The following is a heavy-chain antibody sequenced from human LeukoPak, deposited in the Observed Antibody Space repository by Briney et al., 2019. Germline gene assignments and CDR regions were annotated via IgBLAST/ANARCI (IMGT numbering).Heavy chain of an antibody. D-gene: IGHD2/OR15-2a*01. CDR1: GFTFSNYG. J-gene: IGHJ5*02. V-gene: IGHV3-23*01. CDR2: ISGSGGST. CDR3: AKKHSTGLDP. Sequence: GGTLRLSCAASGFTFSNYGMSWVRQAPGKGLEWVSVISGSGGSTYYADSVKGRFTISRDNSKNTLYLQMNSLRAEDTAVYYCAKKHSTGLDPWGQGTLVTVSS.